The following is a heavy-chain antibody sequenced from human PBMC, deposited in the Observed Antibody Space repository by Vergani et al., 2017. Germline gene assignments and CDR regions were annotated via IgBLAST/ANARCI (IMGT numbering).Heavy chain of an antibody. V-gene: IGHV1-69*01. CDR2: IIPIFGTA. J-gene: IGHJ2*01. CDR3: AIGPRYSGSSVGGNWYFDL. CDR1: GGTFSSYA. D-gene: IGHD6-6*01. Sequence: QVQLVQSGAEVKKPGSSVKVSCKASGGTFSSYAISWVRQAPGQGLEWMGGIIPIFGTANYAQKFQGRVTITEDQSTSTAYMELRSLRSEDTAVYYCAIGPRYSGSSVGGNWYFDLWGRGTLVTVSS.